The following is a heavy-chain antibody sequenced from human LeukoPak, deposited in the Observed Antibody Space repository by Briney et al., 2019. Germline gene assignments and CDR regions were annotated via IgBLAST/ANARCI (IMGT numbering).Heavy chain of an antibody. CDR3: ARVPVVVVVAATVPYFDY. CDR1: GYTFTSYY. J-gene: IGHJ4*02. CDR2: INPSGGST. V-gene: IGHV1-46*01. D-gene: IGHD2-15*01. Sequence: ASVKVSCKASGYTFTSYYMHWVRQAPGQGLEWMGIINPSGGSTSYAQKFQGRVTMTRDMSTSTVYMELSSLRSEDTAVYYCARVPVVVVVAATVPYFDYWGQGTLSPSPQ.